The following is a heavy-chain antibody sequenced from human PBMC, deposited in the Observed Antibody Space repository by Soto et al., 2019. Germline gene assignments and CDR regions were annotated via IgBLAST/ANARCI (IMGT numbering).Heavy chain of an antibody. V-gene: IGHV3-30*18. CDR3: AKEPTGGRSTVPKPPPGH. CDR1: GFTFSSYG. J-gene: IGHJ4*02. Sequence: PGGSLRLSCAASGFTFSSYGMHWVRQAPGKGLEWVAVISYDGSNKYYADSVKGRFTISRDNSKNTLYLQMNSLRAEDTAVYYCAKEPTGGRSTVPKPPPGHWGQGTLVTVSS. CDR2: ISYDGSNK. D-gene: IGHD4-17*01.